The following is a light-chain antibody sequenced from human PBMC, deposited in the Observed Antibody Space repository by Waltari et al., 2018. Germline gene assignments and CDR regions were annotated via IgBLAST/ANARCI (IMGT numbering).Light chain of an antibody. J-gene: IGKJ2*01. CDR2: WAS. CDR1: QSVLYSSNNKNY. Sequence: DILLNQSPESLPRSRGERAATNCNSSQSVLYSSNNKNYLAWHQQKPGQPPKLLLYWASTRESVVPDRFSGSGSGTDFTLTISTLQAEDVAIYSFQQYYSTPYTFGQGTKLEIK. V-gene: IGKV4-1*01. CDR3: QQYYSTPYT.